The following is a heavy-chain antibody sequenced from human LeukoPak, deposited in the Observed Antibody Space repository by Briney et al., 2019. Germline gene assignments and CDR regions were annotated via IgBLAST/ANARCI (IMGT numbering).Heavy chain of an antibody. CDR3: ARGVRITMIVVARRGHYMDV. CDR1: GESFSGYY. CDR2: INHSGST. J-gene: IGHJ6*03. V-gene: IGHV4-34*01. Sequence: PSETLSLTCAVYGESFSGYYWSWIRQPPGKGLEWIGEINHSGSTNYNPSLKSRVTISVDTSKNQFSLKLSSVTAADTAVYYCARGVRITMIVVARRGHYMDVWGKGTTVTVSS. D-gene: IGHD3-22*01.